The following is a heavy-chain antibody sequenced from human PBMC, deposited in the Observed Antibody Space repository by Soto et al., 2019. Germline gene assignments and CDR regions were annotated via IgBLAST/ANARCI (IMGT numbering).Heavy chain of an antibody. CDR1: GFTFSSYA. CDR3: VKDTGYAGSYGLSHYFDY. CDR2: ISSNGGST. D-gene: IGHD5-18*01. Sequence: GGSLRLSCSASGFTFSSYAMHWVRQAPGKGLEYVSAISSNGGSTYYADSVKGRFTISRDNSKNTLYLQMSSLRAEDTAVYYCVKDTGYAGSYGLSHYFDYWGQGTLVTVSS. J-gene: IGHJ4*02. V-gene: IGHV3-64D*08.